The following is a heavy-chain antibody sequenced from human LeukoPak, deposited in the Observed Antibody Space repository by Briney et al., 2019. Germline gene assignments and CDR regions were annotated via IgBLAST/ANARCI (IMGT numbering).Heavy chain of an antibody. D-gene: IGHD5-12*01. CDR3: ARGPFVGYSGYDYVDY. Sequence: VASVKVSCKASGGTFSSYAISWVRQAPGQGLEWMGGIIPIFGTANYAQKFQGRVTITTDESTSTAYMELSSLRSEDTAVYYCARGPFVGYSGYDYVDYWGQGTLVTGSS. J-gene: IGHJ4*02. CDR1: GGTFSSYA. V-gene: IGHV1-69*05. CDR2: IIPIFGTA.